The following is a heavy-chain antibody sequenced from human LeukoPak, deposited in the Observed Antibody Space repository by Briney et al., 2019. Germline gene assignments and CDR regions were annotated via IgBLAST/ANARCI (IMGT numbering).Heavy chain of an antibody. V-gene: IGHV3-30*18. CDR3: AKGVYDSSGYYYTLGY. J-gene: IGHJ4*02. Sequence: RGSLRLSCAASGFTFSSYGMYWVRQAPGKGLEWLAVISYDGSDKYYAASVEGRFTISRDNSKNTLYLQMNSLRDEDTAVYYCAKGVYDSSGYYYTLGYWGQGNLVTVSS. D-gene: IGHD3-22*01. CDR1: GFTFSSYG. CDR2: ISYDGSDK.